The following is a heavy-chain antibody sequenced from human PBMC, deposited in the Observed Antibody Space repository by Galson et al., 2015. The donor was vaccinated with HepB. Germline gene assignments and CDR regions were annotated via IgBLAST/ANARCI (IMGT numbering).Heavy chain of an antibody. CDR2: IIPIFGSA. J-gene: IGHJ4*02. V-gene: IGHV1-69*13. CDR3: ARQYDTSGYYPY. Sequence: SVKVSCKASGCTFSTYTLSWVRQAPGQGLEWMGGIIPIFGSANYAQNFQGRVTITADESTSTTYMELRRLRSEDTAVYYCARQYDTSGYYPYWGQGTLVTVSS. D-gene: IGHD3-22*01. CDR1: GCTFSTYT.